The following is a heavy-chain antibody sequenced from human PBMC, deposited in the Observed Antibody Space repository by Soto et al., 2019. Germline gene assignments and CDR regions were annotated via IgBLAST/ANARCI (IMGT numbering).Heavy chain of an antibody. D-gene: IGHD2-2*01. CDR2: IYYSGST. Sequence: SETLSLTCTVSGGSISSGDYYWSWIRQPPGKGLEWIGYIYYSGSTDYNPSLKSRVTISVDTSKNQFSLNLSSVTAADTAVYYCARETRAYCIRTSCTDGLDYWGQGTLVTVSS. CDR3: ARETRAYCIRTSCTDGLDY. J-gene: IGHJ4*02. V-gene: IGHV4-30-4*01. CDR1: GGSISSGDYY.